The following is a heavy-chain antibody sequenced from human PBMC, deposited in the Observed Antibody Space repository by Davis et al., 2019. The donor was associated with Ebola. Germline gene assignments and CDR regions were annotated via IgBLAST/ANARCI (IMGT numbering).Heavy chain of an antibody. CDR3: ARGGNFGSGNYPDY. Sequence: GGSLRLSCEVSGFTFSDYYMSWIRQAPGKGLEWVAFIRYDGSNKYYADSVKGRFTISRDSARNMLYLQMDNLRADDTAIYYCARGGNFGSGNYPDYWGQGTLVTVSS. CDR1: GFTFSDYY. J-gene: IGHJ4*02. CDR2: IRYDGSNK. V-gene: IGHV3-30*02. D-gene: IGHD3-10*01.